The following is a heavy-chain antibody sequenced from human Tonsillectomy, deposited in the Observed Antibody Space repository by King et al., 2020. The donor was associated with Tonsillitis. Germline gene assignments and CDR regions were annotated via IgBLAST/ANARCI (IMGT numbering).Heavy chain of an antibody. CDR2: IIPIFGTA. Sequence: QLVQSGAEVEKPGSSVKVSCKASGGTFSSYAISWVRQAPGQGLEWMGGIIPIFGTANYAQNFQGRVTITADESTSTAYMGLSSLSSEDTAVYNGPGGREGDIFTGPYYYYDTDVWAKGPRSPSP. V-gene: IGHV1-69*01. CDR1: GGTFSSYA. D-gene: IGHD3-9*01. J-gene: IGHJ6*02. CDR3: PGGREGDIFTGPYYYYDTDV.